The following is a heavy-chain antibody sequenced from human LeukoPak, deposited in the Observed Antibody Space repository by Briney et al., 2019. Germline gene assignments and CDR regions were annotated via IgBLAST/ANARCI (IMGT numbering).Heavy chain of an antibody. CDR2: IWYDGSNK. Sequence: GGSLRLSCAASGFTFSDYGMHWVRLAPGKGLEWVAVIWYDGSNKYYADSVKGRFTISRDNSKNTLYLQMNSLRAEDTAVYYCAREDIAMVRGVPENWFDPWGQGTLVTVSS. D-gene: IGHD3-10*01. V-gene: IGHV3-33*01. J-gene: IGHJ5*02. CDR1: GFTFSDYG. CDR3: AREDIAMVRGVPENWFDP.